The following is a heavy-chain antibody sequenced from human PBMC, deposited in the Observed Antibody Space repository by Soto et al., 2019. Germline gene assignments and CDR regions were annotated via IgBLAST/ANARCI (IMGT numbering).Heavy chain of an antibody. CDR2: IYHSGST. J-gene: IGHJ5*02. CDR1: GGSIISSSYY. V-gene: IGHV4-61*05. D-gene: IGHD2-2*01. Sequence: SETLSLTCAVSGGSIISSSYYWGWIRQPPGKGLEWIGYIYHSGSTYYNPSLKSRVTISVDTSKNQFSLKLSSVTAADTAVYYCARSHQLHTGVFFDPWGQGTLVTVSS. CDR3: ARSHQLHTGVFFDP.